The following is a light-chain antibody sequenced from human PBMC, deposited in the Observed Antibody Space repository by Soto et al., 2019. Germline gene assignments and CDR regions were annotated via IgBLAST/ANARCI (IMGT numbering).Light chain of an antibody. CDR3: GAWDDSLSGPV. V-gene: IGLV1-47*01. CDR1: SSNIGSNY. CDR2: RNN. Sequence: QSVLTQPPSASGTPGQRVNISCSGSSSNIGSNYVYWYRQFPGTAPKLLIQRNNQRPSGVPARFSGSKSRTSASLAISGLRSEDEADYYCGAWDDSLSGPVFGGGTKLTVL. J-gene: IGLJ2*01.